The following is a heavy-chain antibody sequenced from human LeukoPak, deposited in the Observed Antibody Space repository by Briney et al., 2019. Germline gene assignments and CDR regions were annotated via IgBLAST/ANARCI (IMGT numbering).Heavy chain of an antibody. CDR1: GYSFTSYW. CDR3: ARHGIYDFWSGYDYYFDY. J-gene: IGHJ4*02. CDR2: IYPGDSDT. V-gene: IGHV5-51*01. Sequence: PGESLKISCKGSGYSFTSYWIGWVRQMPGKGLEWMGSIYPGDSDTRYSPSFQGQFTISADKSISTASLQWSSLKASDTAMYYCARHGIYDFWSGYDYYFDYWGQGTLVTVSS. D-gene: IGHD3-3*01.